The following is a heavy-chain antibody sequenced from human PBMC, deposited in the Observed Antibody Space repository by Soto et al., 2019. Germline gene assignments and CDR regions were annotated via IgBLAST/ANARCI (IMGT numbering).Heavy chain of an antibody. CDR3: ARVYYYYDSSGSPGLGY. V-gene: IGHV1-3*01. CDR1: GYTFTSYA. D-gene: IGHD3-22*01. J-gene: IGHJ4*02. CDR2: INAGNGNT. Sequence: GASVKVSCKASGYTFTSYAMHWVRQAPGQRLEWMGWINAGNGNTKYSQKFQGRVTITRDTSASTAYMELSSLRSEDTAVYYCARVYYYYDSSGSPGLGYWGQGTRVTVS.